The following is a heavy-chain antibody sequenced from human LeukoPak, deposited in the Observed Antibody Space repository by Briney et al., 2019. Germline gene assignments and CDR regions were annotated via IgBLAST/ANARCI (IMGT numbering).Heavy chain of an antibody. V-gene: IGHV3-11*01. CDR3: ARDSHYDFWSGYSDGYYYGMDV. D-gene: IGHD3-3*01. J-gene: IGHJ6*02. CDR2: ISSSGSTI. Sequence: GGSLRLSCAASGFTFSDYYMSFIRQAPGKGLEWVSYISSSGSTIYYADSVKGRFTISRDNAQNSLYLQMNSLRAEDTAVYYCARDSHYDFWSGYSDGYYYGMDVWGQGTTVTVSS. CDR1: GFTFSDYY.